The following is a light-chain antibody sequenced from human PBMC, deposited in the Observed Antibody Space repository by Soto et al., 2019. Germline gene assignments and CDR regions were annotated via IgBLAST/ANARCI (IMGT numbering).Light chain of an antibody. CDR3: QQRSNWPST. CDR1: QSVSSY. V-gene: IGKV3-11*01. CDR2: DVS. Sequence: EIVLTQSPATLSLSPGERATLSCRASQSVSSYLAWYQQKPGQAPRLLIYDVSNRATGIPSRFSGSGSGTDFTLTISSLEPEDFAVYYCQQRSNWPSTFGGGTKVEIK. J-gene: IGKJ4*01.